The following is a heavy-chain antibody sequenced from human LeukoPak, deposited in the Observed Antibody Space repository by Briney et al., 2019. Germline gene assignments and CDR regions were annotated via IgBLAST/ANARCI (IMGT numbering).Heavy chain of an antibody. Sequence: SVKVSCKVSGYIFTSYGISWVRQAPGQGLEWMGRIIPIFGTANYAQKFQGRVTITTDESTSTAYMELSSLRSEDTAVYYCARFSSSGNDYWGQGTLVTVSS. V-gene: IGHV1-69*05. D-gene: IGHD6-6*01. CDR3: ARFSSSGNDY. CDR1: GYIFTSYG. J-gene: IGHJ4*02. CDR2: IIPIFGTA.